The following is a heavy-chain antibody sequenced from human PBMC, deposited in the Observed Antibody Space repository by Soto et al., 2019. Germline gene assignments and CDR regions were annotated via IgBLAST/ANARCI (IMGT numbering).Heavy chain of an antibody. V-gene: IGHV3-21*01. D-gene: IGHD2-15*01. CDR2: ISAGSLFI. Sequence: EVQLVESGGGLVKPGESLRLSCAGSGFTFSAYNINWVRQAPGKGLEWVSSISAGSLFIYQPDSMKGRFTISRDDARNSVYLQMNSLTAEDTAVYYCARSPGVGFRGAYWGQGTLVTVSS. CDR3: ARSPGVGFRGAY. CDR1: GFTFSAYN. J-gene: IGHJ4*02.